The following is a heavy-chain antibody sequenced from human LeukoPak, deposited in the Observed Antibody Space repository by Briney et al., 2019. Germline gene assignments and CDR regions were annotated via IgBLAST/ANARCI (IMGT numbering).Heavy chain of an antibody. J-gene: IGHJ4*02. CDR1: GYSFTGYY. CDR2: INPNSGGI. V-gene: IGHV1-2*02. D-gene: IGHD6-19*01. CDR3: AKTGRKQWPPYYFDY. Sequence: GASVKVSCKTSGYSFTGYYIQWVRQAPGQGLEWMGWINPNSGGINYAQKFQGRVTMTRDTSITTAYMELRRLTSDDTAVYYCAKTGRKQWPPYYFDYWGQGTLVTVSS.